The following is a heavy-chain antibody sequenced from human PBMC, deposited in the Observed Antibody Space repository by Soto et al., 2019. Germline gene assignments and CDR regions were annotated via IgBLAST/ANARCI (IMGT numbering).Heavy chain of an antibody. D-gene: IGHD3-16*01. CDR3: ARVRRFGDSGYWFDP. V-gene: IGHV4-59*01. CDR1: GGSISTYY. CDR2: IYYSGST. J-gene: IGHJ5*02. Sequence: QVQLQESGPGLVKPSETLSLTCTVSGGSISTYYWSWIRQPPGKGLEWIGYIYYSGSTNYNPSLKPLVTISVDTSKNHFSLKLSSVTAADTAVYYCARVRRFGDSGYWFDPWGQGTLVTVSS.